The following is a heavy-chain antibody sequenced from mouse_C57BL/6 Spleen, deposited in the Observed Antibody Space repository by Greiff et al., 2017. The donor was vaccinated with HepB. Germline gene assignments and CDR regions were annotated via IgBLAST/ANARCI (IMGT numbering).Heavy chain of an antibody. CDR1: GYTFTSYW. CDR3: ARGMDY. Sequence: QVQLQQPGAELVKPGASVKLSCKASGYTFTSYWMQWVKQRPGQGLEWIGEIDPSDSYTNYNQKFKGKATLTVDTSSSTAYMLLSSLTSEDSAVYYCARGMDYWGQGTSVTVSS. CDR2: IDPSDSYT. J-gene: IGHJ4*01. V-gene: IGHV1-50*01.